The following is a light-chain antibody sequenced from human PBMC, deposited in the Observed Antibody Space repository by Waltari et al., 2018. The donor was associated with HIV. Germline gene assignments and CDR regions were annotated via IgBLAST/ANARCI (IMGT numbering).Light chain of an antibody. CDR3: MQATQFPLT. CDR1: HSLVHSDGNIY. V-gene: IGKV2-24*01. J-gene: IGKJ5*01. Sequence: EIVMTQNPPSSAVIIGQPASISCKSSHSLVHSDGNIYLSSLQQLPGQPPRLLIYKASTRFSGVPDRFSGSGTGRDFTLKITRVELEDVATYYCMQATQFPLTFGQGTRLEIK. CDR2: KAS.